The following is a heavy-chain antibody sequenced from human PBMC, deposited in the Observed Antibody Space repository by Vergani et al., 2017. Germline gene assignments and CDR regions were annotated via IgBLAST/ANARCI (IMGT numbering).Heavy chain of an antibody. V-gene: IGHV3-30*02. CDR2: IRYDGSNK. Sequence: QVQLVESGGGVVQPGGSLRLSCAASGFTFSNYGMHWVRQAPGKGLEWVAFIRYDGSNKYYADSVKGRFTISRDNSKNTLYLQMNSLRAEDTAMYFCARGLWDCTHIRCSPPSYWGQGTQVTVSS. CDR1: GFTFSNYG. J-gene: IGHJ4*02. D-gene: IGHD2-8*01. CDR3: ARGLWDCTHIRCSPPSY.